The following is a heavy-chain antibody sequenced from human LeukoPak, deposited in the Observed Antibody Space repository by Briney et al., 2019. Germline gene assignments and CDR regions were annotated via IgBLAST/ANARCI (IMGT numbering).Heavy chain of an antibody. V-gene: IGHV3-7*01. CDR2: IKQDGSEK. Sequence: GGSLRLSCAASGFTFSSYWMSWVRQTPGKGLEWVANIKQDGSEKYYVDSVKGRFTISRDNAKDSLYLQMNSLRAEDTAVYYCAREWRGYYYDSSGPFDYWGQGTLVTVSS. D-gene: IGHD3-22*01. J-gene: IGHJ4*02. CDR1: GFTFSSYW. CDR3: AREWRGYYYDSSGPFDY.